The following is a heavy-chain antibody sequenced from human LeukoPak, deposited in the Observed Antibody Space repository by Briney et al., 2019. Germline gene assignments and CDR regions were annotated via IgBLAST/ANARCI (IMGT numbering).Heavy chain of an antibody. Sequence: GGSLRLSCAASGFTFSSYAMHWVRQAPGKGLEWVAVISYDGSNKYYADSVKGRFTISRDNSKNTLYLQMNSLRAEDTAVYYCTRATERRYFDYWGQGTLVTVSS. V-gene: IGHV3-30-3*01. CDR2: ISYDGSNK. CDR1: GFTFSSYA. CDR3: TRATERRYFDY. D-gene: IGHD1-1*01. J-gene: IGHJ4*02.